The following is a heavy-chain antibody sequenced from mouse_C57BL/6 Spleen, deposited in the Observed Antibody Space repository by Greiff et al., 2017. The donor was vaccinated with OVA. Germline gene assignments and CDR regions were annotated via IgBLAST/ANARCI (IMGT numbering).Heavy chain of an antibody. CDR1: GYSITSGYD. Sequence: EVKLQQSGPGMVKPSQSLSLTCTVTGYSITSGYDWHWIRHFPGNKLEWMGYISYSGSTNYNPSLKSRISITHDTSKNHFFLKLNSVTTEATATSSCARGGYGIFDYWGQGTTLTVSS. J-gene: IGHJ2*01. CDR3: ARGGYGIFDY. V-gene: IGHV3-1*01. CDR2: ISYSGST. D-gene: IGHD2-1*01.